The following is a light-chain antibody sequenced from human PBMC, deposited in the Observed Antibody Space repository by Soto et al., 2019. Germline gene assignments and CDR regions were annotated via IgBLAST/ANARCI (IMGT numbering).Light chain of an antibody. CDR1: SSNIGAGYD. CDR3: QSYATGLSVLYV. V-gene: IGLV1-40*01. Sequence: QSVLTQPPSVSGAPGQRVTISCTGSSSNIGAGYDVHWYQQLPGTAPNLLIYGNNNRPSGVPDRFSGSKSGTSASLAVTGLQAEDEADYYCQSYATGLSVLYVFGTGTKLTVL. CDR2: GNN. J-gene: IGLJ1*01.